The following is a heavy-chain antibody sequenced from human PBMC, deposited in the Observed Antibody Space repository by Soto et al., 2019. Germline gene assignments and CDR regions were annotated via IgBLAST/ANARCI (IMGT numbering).Heavy chain of an antibody. CDR2: IYTSGST. CDR1: GGSISSYY. Sequence: SETLSLTCTVSGGSISSYYWSWIRQPAGKGLEWIGRIYTSGSTNYNPSLKSRVTMSVDTSKNQFSLKLSSVTAADTAVYYCARDTKRYYDKYYFDYWGQGTLVTVSS. V-gene: IGHV4-4*07. CDR3: ARDTKRYYDKYYFDY. D-gene: IGHD3-9*01. J-gene: IGHJ4*02.